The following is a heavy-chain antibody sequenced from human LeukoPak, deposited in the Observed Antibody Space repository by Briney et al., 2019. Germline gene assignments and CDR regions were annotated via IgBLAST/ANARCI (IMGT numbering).Heavy chain of an antibody. CDR3: AKGQQLVLYYYGMDV. Sequence: HPGGSLRLSCAASGFTFSSYGMHWVRQAPGKGLEWVSAISGSGGSTYYADSVKGRFTISRDNSKNTLYLQMNSLRAEDTAVYYCAKGQQLVLYYYGMDVWGQGTTVTVSS. D-gene: IGHD6-13*01. V-gene: IGHV3-23*01. CDR2: ISGSGGST. CDR1: GFTFSSYG. J-gene: IGHJ6*02.